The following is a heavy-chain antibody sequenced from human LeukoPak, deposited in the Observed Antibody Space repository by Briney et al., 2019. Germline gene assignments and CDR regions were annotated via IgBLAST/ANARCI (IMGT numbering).Heavy chain of an antibody. CDR1: GYTITSFY. J-gene: IGHJ5*02. CDR3: ARANQFITHTVVVLNWFDP. D-gene: IGHD3-22*01. V-gene: IGHV1-46*01. Sequence: ASVKVSCKASGYTITSFYMHWVRQAPGQGLEWMGIINPSDGSTSYAQKFQGRVTMTRDTSTRTIYMELSSLRSEDTAVYYCARANQFITHTVVVLNWFDPWGQGTLVTVSS. CDR2: INPSDGST.